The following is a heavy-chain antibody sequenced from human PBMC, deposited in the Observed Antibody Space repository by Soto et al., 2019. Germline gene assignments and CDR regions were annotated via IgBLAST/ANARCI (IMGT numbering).Heavy chain of an antibody. V-gene: IGHV1-18*01. CDR3: ARDRQWLVLYYYYGMDV. CDR2: ISAYNGNT. CDR1: GYTFTSYG. J-gene: IGHJ6*02. Sequence: QVQLVQSGAEVKKPGASVKVSCKASGYTFTSYGIRWVRQAPGQGLERMGWISAYNGNTNYAQKLQGRVTMTTDTSTSTAYMELRSLRSDDTAVYYCARDRQWLVLYYYYGMDVWGQGTTVTVSS. D-gene: IGHD6-19*01.